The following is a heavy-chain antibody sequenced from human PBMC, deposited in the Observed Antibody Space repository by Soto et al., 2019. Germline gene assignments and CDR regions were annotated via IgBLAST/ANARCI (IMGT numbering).Heavy chain of an antibody. J-gene: IGHJ5*02. CDR1: GGSISSSSYY. CDR2: IYYSGST. CDR3: ASPKIESNTGSDP. Sequence: ASETLSLTCTVSGGSISSSSYYWGWIRQPPGKGLEWIGSIYYSGSTYYNPSLKSRVTISVDTSKNQFSLKLSSVTAADTAVYYGASPKIESNTGSDPGGKEPLATVSS. V-gene: IGHV4-39*01.